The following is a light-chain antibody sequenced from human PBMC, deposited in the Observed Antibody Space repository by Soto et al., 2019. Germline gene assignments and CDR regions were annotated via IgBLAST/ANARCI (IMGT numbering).Light chain of an antibody. V-gene: IGKV1-33*01. CDR3: QQYDHMPLA. J-gene: IGKJ2*01. Sequence: DIQMTQSPSSLSASVGDRVTITCQASQDIRNHLNWYQQKPGKAPKLLIYDASNLETGVPSRFSWSGSGTDFTFTISSLQPEDIATYYCQQYDHMPLAFGQGTKLEI. CDR1: QDIRNH. CDR2: DAS.